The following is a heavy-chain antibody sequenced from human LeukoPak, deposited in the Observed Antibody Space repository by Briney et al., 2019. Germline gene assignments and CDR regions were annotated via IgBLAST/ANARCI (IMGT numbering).Heavy chain of an antibody. J-gene: IGHJ4*02. Sequence: SQTLSLTCAISGDSVSSNSAAWNWIRQSPSKGLEWLGRTYYRSKWYYDYAVAVKSRISINPDTSKNQFSLQLSSVTPEDTAVYYCARDPVGGSTIFDYWGQGTLVTVSS. CDR3: ARDPVGGSTIFDY. D-gene: IGHD1-26*01. V-gene: IGHV6-1*01. CDR1: GDSVSSNSAA. CDR2: TYYRSKWYY.